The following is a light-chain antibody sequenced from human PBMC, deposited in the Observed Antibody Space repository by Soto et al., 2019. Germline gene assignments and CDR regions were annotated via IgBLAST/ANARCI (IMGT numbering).Light chain of an antibody. V-gene: IGKV3-11*01. Sequence: DIVLTQSPATLSWSPGDRDTLSCRASQRVRGYLAWYQQKPGQAPRLLIYDASNRATGIPVRFSGSGSGTDYTHSISSLGSEDFAVYYCQQRSNLPRTFGQGTKVDVK. CDR2: DAS. CDR3: QQRSNLPRT. J-gene: IGKJ1*01. CDR1: QRVRGY.